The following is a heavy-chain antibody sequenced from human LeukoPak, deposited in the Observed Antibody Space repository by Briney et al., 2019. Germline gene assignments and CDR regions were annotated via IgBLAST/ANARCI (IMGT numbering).Heavy chain of an antibody. J-gene: IGHJ6*02. V-gene: IGHV4-30-2*01. CDR2: INHSGST. Sequence: PSQTLSLTCTVSGGSISSGGYYWSWIRQPPGKGLEWIGEINHSGSTNYNPSLKSRVTISVDTSKNQFSLKLSSVTAADTAVYYCARATIPAKSDFWSGYPPSSYGMDVWGQGTTVTVSS. CDR3: ARATIPAKSDFWSGYPPSSYGMDV. D-gene: IGHD3-3*01. CDR1: GGSISSGGYY.